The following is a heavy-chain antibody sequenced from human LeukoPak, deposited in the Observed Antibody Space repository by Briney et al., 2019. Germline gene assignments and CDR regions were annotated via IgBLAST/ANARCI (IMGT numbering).Heavy chain of an antibody. Sequence: PGGSLRLPCAASGFTFSAYWMHWVRQIPGKGLVWVSHISSDGTTTTYADSVKGRFTISRDNARNTLFLQMKSLRAEDTAVYFCVRDRGGLPVVYWGQGTLVTVSS. CDR3: VRDRGGLPVVY. J-gene: IGHJ4*02. CDR2: ISSDGTTT. D-gene: IGHD3-10*01. CDR1: GFTFSAYW. V-gene: IGHV3-74*01.